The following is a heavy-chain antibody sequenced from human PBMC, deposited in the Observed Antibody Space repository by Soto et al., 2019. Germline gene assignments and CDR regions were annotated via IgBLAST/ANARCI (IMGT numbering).Heavy chain of an antibody. J-gene: IGHJ6*02. CDR3: AREGGYRSVTYYYYYYGMDV. CDR1: GYTFTSYG. Sequence: ASVKVSCKASGYTFTSYGISWVRRAPGQGLEWMGWISAYNGNTNYAQKLQGRVTMTTDTSTSTAYMELRSLRSDDTAVYYCAREGGYRSVTYYYYYYGMDVWGQGTTVTVS. V-gene: IGHV1-18*04. CDR2: ISAYNGNT. D-gene: IGHD2-15*01.